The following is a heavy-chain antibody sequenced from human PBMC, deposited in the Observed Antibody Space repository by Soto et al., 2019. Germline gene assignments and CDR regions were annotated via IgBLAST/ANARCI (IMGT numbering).Heavy chain of an antibody. V-gene: IGHV3-11*01. J-gene: IGHJ4*02. D-gene: IGHD3-22*01. CDR1: GFTFSDYY. CDR3: ARDQKHYYDSSGLDY. CDR2: ISSSGSTI. Sequence: PGGSLRLSCAASGFTFSDYYMSWIRQAPGKGLEWVSYISSSGSTIYYADSVKGRFTISRDNAKNSLYLQMNSLRAEDTAVYYCARDQKHYYDSSGLDYWGQGTLVTVSS.